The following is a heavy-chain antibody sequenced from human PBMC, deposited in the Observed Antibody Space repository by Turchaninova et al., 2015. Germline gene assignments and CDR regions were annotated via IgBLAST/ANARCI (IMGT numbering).Heavy chain of an antibody. CDR1: GGSISISTW. J-gene: IGHJ6*02. D-gene: IGHD1/OR15-1a*01. CDR2: IDHSGTT. CDR3: ARDSRWWNNRGYYYYGMDV. Sequence: QVQLQVSGPGLVKPSGTLSLTCAASGGSISISTWGSWVRQPQGKGLEWIGEIDHSGTTNCNPSPRSRVTRAVGKPKNQFSRKLSAVTAADTAVYYCARDSRWWNNRGYYYYGMDVWGQGTTVTVSS. V-gene: IGHV4-4*02.